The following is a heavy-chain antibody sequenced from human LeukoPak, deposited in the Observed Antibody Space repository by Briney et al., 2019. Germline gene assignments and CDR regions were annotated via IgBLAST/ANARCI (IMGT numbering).Heavy chain of an antibody. V-gene: IGHV3-48*04. D-gene: IGHD1-26*01. J-gene: IGHJ6*03. CDR2: ISSSSSTI. CDR3: ARAVGFRGYYMDV. Sequence: GGSLRLSCAASGFTFSSYSMNWVRQAPGKGLEWVSYISSSSSTIYYADSVKGRFTISRDNAKNSLYLQMNSLRAEDTAVYYCARAVGFRGYYMDVWGKGTTVTVSS. CDR1: GFTFSSYS.